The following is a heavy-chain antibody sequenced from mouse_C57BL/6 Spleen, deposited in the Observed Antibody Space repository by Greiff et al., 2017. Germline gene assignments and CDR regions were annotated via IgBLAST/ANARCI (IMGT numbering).Heavy chain of an antibody. J-gene: IGHJ1*03. V-gene: IGHV1-15*01. CDR1: GYTFTDYE. CDR3: TRRPTMSWYFDV. CDR2: IDPETGGT. D-gene: IGHD2-10*01. Sequence: QVQLQQSGAELVRPGASVTLSCKASGYTFTDYEMHWVKQTPVHGLEWIGAIDPETGGTAYNQKFKGKAILTADKSSSTAYMELRSLTSEDSAVYYCTRRPTMSWYFDVWGTGTTVTVSS.